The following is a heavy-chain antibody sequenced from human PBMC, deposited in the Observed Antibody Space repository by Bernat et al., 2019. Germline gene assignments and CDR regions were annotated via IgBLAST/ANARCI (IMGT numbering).Heavy chain of an antibody. J-gene: IGHJ3*02. D-gene: IGHD2-2*01. V-gene: IGHV3-15*01. Sequence: EAQLVESGGGLVKPGGSLTLSCAASGFTFINAWMHWVRQAPGKGLEWVGRIKSKTHGGTTDYAAPVKGRFTISRDDSRKTTYMEIDCLKAEDTAVYYCATDRAECDSTTCYHAFGIWGQGTMVTVSS. CDR3: ATDRAECDSTTCYHAFGI. CDR2: IKSKTHGGTT. CDR1: GFTFINAW.